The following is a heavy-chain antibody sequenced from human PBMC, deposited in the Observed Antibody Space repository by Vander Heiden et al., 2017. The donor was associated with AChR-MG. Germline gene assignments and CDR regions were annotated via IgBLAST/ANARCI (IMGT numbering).Heavy chain of an antibody. J-gene: IGHJ4*02. V-gene: IGHV3-21*01. CDR2: ISSSSSYI. D-gene: IGHD2-15*01. CDR1: GFTFSSYS. CDR3: ARDTCSGGSCDVSPYYFDY. Sequence: EVQLVESGGGLVKPGGSLRLSCAASGFTFSSYSMNWVRQAPGKGLEWVSSISSSSSYIYYADSVKGRCTISRDNAKNSLDLQMNSLRAEETAVYYCARDTCSGGSCDVSPYYFDYWGQGTLVTVSS.